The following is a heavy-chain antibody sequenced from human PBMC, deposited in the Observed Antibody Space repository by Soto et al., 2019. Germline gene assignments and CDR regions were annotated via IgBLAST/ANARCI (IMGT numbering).Heavy chain of an antibody. V-gene: IGHV1-18*01. D-gene: IGHD2-21*01. J-gene: IGHJ4*02. CDR3: ARGWCKYLGVNDF. CDR1: GYTFNTFG. Sequence: IQLVQSAGEVKRPGASVKVSCKASGYTFNTFGITWVRQAPGQGLEWMGCVNGYNNKSDYSRKLQDRITLTTDPTTSTSYMELRSLTSDDTAVYDCARGWCKYLGVNDFWGKGTLVTVSS. CDR2: VNGYNNKS.